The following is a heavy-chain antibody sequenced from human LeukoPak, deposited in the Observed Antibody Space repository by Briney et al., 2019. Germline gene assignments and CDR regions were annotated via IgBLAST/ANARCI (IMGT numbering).Heavy chain of an antibody. CDR3: ARGGYYGSGNDFRFDP. CDR1: GYSISSGYY. CDR2: IYSSGST. V-gene: IGHV4-38-2*02. Sequence: NSSETLSLTCTVSGYSISSGYYWGWIRQPAGKGLEWIGRIYSSGSTNYNPSLKSRVTISVDTSKNQFSLELSSVTAADTAVYYCARGGYYGSGNDFRFDPWGQGTLVTVSS. J-gene: IGHJ5*02. D-gene: IGHD3-10*01.